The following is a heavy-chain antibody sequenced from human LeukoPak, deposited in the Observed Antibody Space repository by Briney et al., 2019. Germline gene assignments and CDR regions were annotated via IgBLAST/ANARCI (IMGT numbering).Heavy chain of an antibody. J-gene: IGHJ3*02. Sequence: SSVKVSCKASRGTFSCYAISWVRQAAGQGLEWMGRIIPILGIANYAQKFQGRGTITADKSTSTAYMELSSLRSEDTAVYYCARDMYSGSYYDAFDIWGQGTMVTVSS. V-gene: IGHV1-69*04. CDR2: IIPILGIA. CDR3: ARDMYSGSYYDAFDI. D-gene: IGHD1-26*01. CDR1: RGTFSCYA.